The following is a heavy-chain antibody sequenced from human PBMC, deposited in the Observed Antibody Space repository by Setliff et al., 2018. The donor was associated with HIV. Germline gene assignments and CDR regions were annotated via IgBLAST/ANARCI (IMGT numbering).Heavy chain of an antibody. Sequence: ASVKVSCTTSGYTFNSYGISWVRQAPGQGLEWVGLNIAFNGKTNSAPKFQGRVIMTTDTSTSTAHMELRSLRSDDTAIYYCARVIVDFDSSGFYYFDSWGQGTLVTVSS. CDR3: ARVIVDFDSSGFYYFDS. D-gene: IGHD3-22*01. CDR1: GYTFNSYG. CDR2: NIAFNGKT. J-gene: IGHJ4*02. V-gene: IGHV1-18*01.